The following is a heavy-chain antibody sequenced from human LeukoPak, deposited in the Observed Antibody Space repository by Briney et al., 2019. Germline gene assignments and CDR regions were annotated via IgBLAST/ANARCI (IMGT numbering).Heavy chain of an antibody. J-gene: IGHJ5*02. Sequence: SVKVSCKASGGTFSSYAISWVRQAPGQGLEWMGGIIPIFGTANYAQKFQGRVTITTDESTSTAYMELSSLRSEDTAVYYCARGSGGYNWLDPWGQGTLVTVSS. CDR2: IIPIFGTA. V-gene: IGHV1-69*05. CDR1: GGTFSSYA. CDR3: ARGSGGYNWLDP. D-gene: IGHD6-25*01.